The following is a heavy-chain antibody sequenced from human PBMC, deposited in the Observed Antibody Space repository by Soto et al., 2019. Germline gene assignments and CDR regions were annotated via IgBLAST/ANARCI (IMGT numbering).Heavy chain of an antibody. CDR3: ARDRGQWLVLNYFDY. CDR2: ISYDGSNK. CDR1: GFTFSSYA. Sequence: QVQLVESGGGVVQPGRSLRLSCAASGFTFSSYAMHWVRQAPGKGLEWVAVISYDGSNKYYADSVKGRFTISRDNSKNTLSLQMNSLRAEDTAVYYCARDRGQWLVLNYFDYWGQGTLVTVSS. J-gene: IGHJ4*02. D-gene: IGHD6-19*01. V-gene: IGHV3-30-3*01.